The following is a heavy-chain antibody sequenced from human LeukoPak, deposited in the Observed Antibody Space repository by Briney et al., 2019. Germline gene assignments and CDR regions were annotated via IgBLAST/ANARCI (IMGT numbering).Heavy chain of an antibody. CDR1: GYTFTSYY. CDR2: INPNSGGT. V-gene: IGHV1-2*02. D-gene: IGHD3-16*02. J-gene: IGHJ4*02. CDR3: ARESRIDERVDY. Sequence: ASVKVSCKASGYTFTSYYMHWVRQAPGQGLEWMGWINPNSGGTNYAQKFQGRVTMTRDTSISTAYMELSRLRSDDTAVYYCARESRIDERVDYWGQGTLVTVSS.